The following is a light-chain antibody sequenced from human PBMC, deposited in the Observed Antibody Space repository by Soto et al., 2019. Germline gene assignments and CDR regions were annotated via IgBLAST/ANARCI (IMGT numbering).Light chain of an antibody. J-gene: IGLJ3*02. Sequence: QSALTQPRSVSGSPGQSVTISCTGTSSDVGGYNFVSWYQQHPGKAPKLMIYDVSKRPSGVPDRFSGSKSGNTASLTISGLQAEDEADYYCCSYAGRYTWVFGGGT. CDR2: DVS. V-gene: IGLV2-11*01. CDR3: CSYAGRYTWV. CDR1: SSDVGGYNF.